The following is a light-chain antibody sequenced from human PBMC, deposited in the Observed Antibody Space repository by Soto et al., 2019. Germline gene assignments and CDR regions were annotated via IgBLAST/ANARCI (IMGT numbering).Light chain of an antibody. CDR3: QHYGASPWT. J-gene: IGKJ1*01. V-gene: IGKV3-20*01. Sequence: EIVMTQSPATLSVSPGERATLSCRASQSVSSNLAWYPQKPGQAPRLLIYRASIRATGISDRFSGSGSGTDFTHTISRLEPEDCAGYYCQHYGASPWTFGQGTKVDIK. CDR1: QSVSSN. CDR2: RAS.